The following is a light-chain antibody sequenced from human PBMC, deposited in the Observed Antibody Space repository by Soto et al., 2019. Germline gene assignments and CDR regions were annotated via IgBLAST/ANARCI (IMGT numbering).Light chain of an antibody. CDR3: SSYSGSTAFYV. Sequence: QSVLTQPASVSGSPGQSITISCTGTSSDVGYYNFVSWYQQHPGKAPKLIIYEVSNRPSGVSNRFSASKSGNTASLTISGLQAEDEADYHCSSYSGSTAFYVFXTGTKVTVL. J-gene: IGLJ1*01. CDR1: SSDVGYYNF. V-gene: IGLV2-14*01. CDR2: EVS.